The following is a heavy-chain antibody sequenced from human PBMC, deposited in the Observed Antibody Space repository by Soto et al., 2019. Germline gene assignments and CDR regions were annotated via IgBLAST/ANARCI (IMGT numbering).Heavy chain of an antibody. CDR3: TTSRGGYYYYYGMDV. CDR2: SKSKTDGGRT. V-gene: IGHV3-15*01. J-gene: IGHJ6*02. Sequence: VGSLRLSCAASGFTFSNAWMSWVRQAPGKGREWVGRSKSKTDGGRTDYAAPVKGRFTISRDDSKNTLYLEMNSLKTEDTAVYYCTTSRGGYYYYYGMDVWGQGTTVTVSS. CDR1: GFTFSNAW. D-gene: IGHD2-2*01.